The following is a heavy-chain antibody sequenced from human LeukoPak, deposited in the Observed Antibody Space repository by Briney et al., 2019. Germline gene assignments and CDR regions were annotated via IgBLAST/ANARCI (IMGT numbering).Heavy chain of an antibody. J-gene: IGHJ5*02. CDR2: VNPNSGGT. V-gene: IGHV1-2*04. CDR3: ARSPLLLAVAGWCDP. CDR1: VYTFTGYF. Sequence: GASEKVSRKASVYTFTGYFLHCVRQAPGHGGEWVGWVNPNSGGTNYAQKFQLWVTMTRDTYISTAYMELSRLRSDDTAVYYCARSPLLLAVAGWCDPWGQGTLVTVSS. D-gene: IGHD6-19*01.